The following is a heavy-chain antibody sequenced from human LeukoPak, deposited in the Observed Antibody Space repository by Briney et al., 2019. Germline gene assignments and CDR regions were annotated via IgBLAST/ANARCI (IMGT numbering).Heavy chain of an antibody. V-gene: IGHV4-61*02. Sequence: SQTLSLTCTVSGGPINSGSYSWTWIRQPAGKGLEWIGRIHISGSTHYTPSLKSRVTISVDTSKNQFSLKLSSVTAADTAVYYCARADRSGYFGNVVAFDIWGQGTVVTVSS. CDR3: ARADRSGYFGNVVAFDI. CDR2: IHISGST. J-gene: IGHJ3*02. CDR1: GGPINSGSYS. D-gene: IGHD3-22*01.